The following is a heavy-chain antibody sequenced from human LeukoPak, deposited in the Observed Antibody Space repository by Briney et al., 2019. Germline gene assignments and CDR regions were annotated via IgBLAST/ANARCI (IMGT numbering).Heavy chain of an antibody. CDR1: GGSISSSSYY. CDR2: IYYSGST. CDR3: ARDGYSSRYYYYMDV. Sequence: PSETLSLTCTVSGGSISSSSYYWGWIRQPPGEGLGWIGSIYYSGSTYYNPSLKSRVTISVDTSKNQFSLKLSSVTAADTAVYYCARDGYSSRYYYYMDVWGKGTTVTVSS. V-gene: IGHV4-39*07. J-gene: IGHJ6*03. D-gene: IGHD6-13*01.